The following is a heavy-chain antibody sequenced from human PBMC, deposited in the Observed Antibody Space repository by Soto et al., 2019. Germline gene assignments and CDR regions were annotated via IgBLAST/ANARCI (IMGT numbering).Heavy chain of an antibody. CDR3: ARYGRGGSHSFDY. CDR2: IYYSGST. CDR1: GGSISSSSYY. D-gene: IGHD2-15*01. Sequence: QLQLQESGPGLVKPSETLSLTCTVSGGSISSSSYYWGWIRQPPGKGLEWIGGIYYSGSTYYNPSLKSRVTISVDTSKNQLSLKLSSVTAADTAVYNCARYGRGGSHSFDYWGQGTLVTVSS. V-gene: IGHV4-39*01. J-gene: IGHJ4*02.